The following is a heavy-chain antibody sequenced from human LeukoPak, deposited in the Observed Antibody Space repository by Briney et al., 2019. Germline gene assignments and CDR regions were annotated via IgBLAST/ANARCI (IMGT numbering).Heavy chain of an antibody. CDR3: ATPHVDGYYYDSSGYRH. V-gene: IGHV1-24*01. CDR1: GYTLTELS. CDR2: FHPEDGET. Sequence: ASVKVSCKVSGYTLTELSMHWVRQAPGKGLEWMGGFHPEDGETIYAQKFQGRVTMTEDTSTDTAYMELSSLRSEDTAVYYCATPHVDGYYYDSSGYRHWGQGTLVTVSS. J-gene: IGHJ4*02. D-gene: IGHD3-22*01.